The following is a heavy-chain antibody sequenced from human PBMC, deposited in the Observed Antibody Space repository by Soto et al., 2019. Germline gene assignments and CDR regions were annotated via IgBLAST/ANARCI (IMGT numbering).Heavy chain of an antibody. D-gene: IGHD4-17*01. CDR1: GFTFSSSI. CDR3: AAPDFGDYWYFDL. J-gene: IGHJ2*01. V-gene: IGHV1-58*01. CDR2: IDVGSGHT. Sequence: QMQLVQSGPEVKKPGTSVKVSCKASGFTFSSSIVQWVRQARGQRLEWIGWIDVGSGHTNYEQKFQERVTITRDMSTSTAYMELSSLRSEDTAVYYCAAPDFGDYWYFDLWGRGTLVTVSS.